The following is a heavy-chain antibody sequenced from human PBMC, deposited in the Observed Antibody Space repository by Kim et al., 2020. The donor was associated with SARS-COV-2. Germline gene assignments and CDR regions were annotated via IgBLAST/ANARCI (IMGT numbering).Heavy chain of an antibody. J-gene: IGHJ3*02. CDR3: ARVYCSGGSCYFAFDI. V-gene: IGHV4-34*01. CDR1: GGSFSGYY. Sequence: SETLSLTCAVYGGSFSGYYWSWIRQPPGKGLEWIGEINHSGSTNYNPSLKSRVTISVDTSKNQFSLKLSSVTAADTAVYYCARVYCSGGSCYFAFDIWGQGTMVTVSS. D-gene: IGHD2-15*01. CDR2: INHSGST.